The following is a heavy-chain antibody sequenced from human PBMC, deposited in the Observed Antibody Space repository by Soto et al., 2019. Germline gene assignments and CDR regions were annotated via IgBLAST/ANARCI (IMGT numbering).Heavy chain of an antibody. CDR2: INHSGST. Sequence: SETLSLTCAVYGGSFSGYYWSWIRQPPGKGLEWIGEINHSGSTNYNPSLKSRVTISVDTSKNQFSLKLSSVTAADTAVYYCARGSYDYVWGSYRYNNWFDPWGQGTLVTV. D-gene: IGHD3-16*02. CDR3: ARGSYDYVWGSYRYNNWFDP. CDR1: GGSFSGYY. V-gene: IGHV4-34*01. J-gene: IGHJ5*02.